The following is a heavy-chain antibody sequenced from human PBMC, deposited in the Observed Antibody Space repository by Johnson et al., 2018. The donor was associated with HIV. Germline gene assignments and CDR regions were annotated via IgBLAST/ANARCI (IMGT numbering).Heavy chain of an antibody. Sequence: VQLVETGGGVVRPGGSLRLSCAASGFIFDDYGMTWVRQATGKGPEWVSNINWNGRRTRYADSVKGRFPIPRDHAKNSLYLQMNSLRAEDTALYYCARAVGYYDSSGYYNMDAFDIRGQGTMVTVSS. CDR3: ARAVGYYDSSGYYNMDAFDI. V-gene: IGHV3-20*04. D-gene: IGHD3-22*01. J-gene: IGHJ3*02. CDR1: GFIFDDYG. CDR2: INWNGRRT.